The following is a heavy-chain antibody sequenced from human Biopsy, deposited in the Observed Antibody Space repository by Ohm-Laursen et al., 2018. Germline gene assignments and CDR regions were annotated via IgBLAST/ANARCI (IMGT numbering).Heavy chain of an antibody. CDR1: GESSSGYF. D-gene: IGHD5-12*01. V-gene: IGHV4-34*01. Sequence: GTLSLTCAVNGESSSGYFWNWIRQPPGKGLEWIGEINQSGSTKYNPSLKRRATLSADSSNSQFSLRLTSVTAADTAIYYCVRGSGYFKLDVWGQGTTVTVSS. J-gene: IGHJ6*02. CDR3: VRGSGYFKLDV. CDR2: INQSGST.